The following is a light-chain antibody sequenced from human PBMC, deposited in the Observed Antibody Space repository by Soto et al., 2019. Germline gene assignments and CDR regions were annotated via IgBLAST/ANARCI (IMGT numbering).Light chain of an antibody. V-gene: IGLV1-40*01. CDR1: SSNIGAGYD. CDR3: QSYDSSLSVVQV. J-gene: IGLJ2*01. Sequence: QSVLTQPPSVSGAPGQRVTISCTGSSSNIGAGYDVHWYQQLPGTAPKLLIYGNSNRPSGVPDRFSGSKSGTSASLAITGLQAEDEADYYCQSYDSSLSVVQVFGGGTKLTVL. CDR2: GNS.